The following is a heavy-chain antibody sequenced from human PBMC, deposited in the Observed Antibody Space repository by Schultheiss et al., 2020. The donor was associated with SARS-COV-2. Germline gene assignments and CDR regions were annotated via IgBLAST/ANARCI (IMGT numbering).Heavy chain of an antibody. CDR1: GYTFINYG. V-gene: IGHV1-18*01. Sequence: ASVKVSCKTSGYTFINYGITWVRQAPGQGLEWMGWISASNGNTKYAQNLQGRVTMTTDSSTSTVYMELRSLKSDDTAVYYCAREPREGETYGDYVRVYYYYGMDVWGQGTTVTVSS. CDR2: ISASNGNT. J-gene: IGHJ6*02. CDR3: AREPREGETYGDYVRVYYYYGMDV. D-gene: IGHD4-17*01.